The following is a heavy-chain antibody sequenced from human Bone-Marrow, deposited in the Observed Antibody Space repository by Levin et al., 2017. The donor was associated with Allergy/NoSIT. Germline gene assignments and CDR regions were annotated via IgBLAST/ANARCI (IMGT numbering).Heavy chain of an antibody. CDR1: SDSISSGSYY. CDR2: IYASGST. V-gene: IGHV4-61*02. D-gene: IGHD6-19*01. CDR3: ARGLTDSSGWYHFDY. J-gene: IGHJ4*02. Sequence: SQTLSLTCTVSSDSISSGSYYWSWIRQPAGKGLECIGRIYASGSTNYNPSLKSRVTLSVDTSKNQFSLRLSSVTAADTAVYYCARGLTDSSGWYHFDYWGQGTLVTVSS.